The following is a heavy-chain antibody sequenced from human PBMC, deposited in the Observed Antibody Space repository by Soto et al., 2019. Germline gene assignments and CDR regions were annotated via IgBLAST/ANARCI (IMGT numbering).Heavy chain of an antibody. CDR3: ARDRDIVVVPAAMNY. J-gene: IGHJ4*02. V-gene: IGHV3-21*01. D-gene: IGHD2-2*01. CDR2: ISSSSSYI. Sequence: PGGSLRLSCAASGFTFSSYAMSWVRQAPGKGLEWVSSISSSSSYIHYADSAKGRFTLSRDNAKNSLYLQMNSLRPEDTAVYYCARDRDIVVVPAAMNYWGQGTLVTVSS. CDR1: GFTFSSYA.